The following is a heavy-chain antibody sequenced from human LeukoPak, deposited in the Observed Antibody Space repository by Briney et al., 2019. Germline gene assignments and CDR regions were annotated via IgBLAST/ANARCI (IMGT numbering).Heavy chain of an antibody. CDR3: ARGLALLWFGEFRPFDAFDI. CDR2: IYTSGST. Sequence: PSETLSLTCTVSGGSISSGSYYWSWIRQPGGKGLEWIGRIYTSGSTNYNPSLKSRVTISVDTSKNQFSLKLSSVTAADTAVYYCARGLALLWFGEFRPFDAFDIWGQGTMVTVSS. V-gene: IGHV4-61*02. CDR1: GGSISSGSYY. J-gene: IGHJ3*02. D-gene: IGHD3-10*01.